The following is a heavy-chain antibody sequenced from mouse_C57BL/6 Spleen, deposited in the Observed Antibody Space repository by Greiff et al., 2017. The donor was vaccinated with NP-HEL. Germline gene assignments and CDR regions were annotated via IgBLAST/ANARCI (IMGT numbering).Heavy chain of an antibody. V-gene: IGHV1-50*01. J-gene: IGHJ2*01. CDR2: IDPSDSYT. CDR3: ARGRAYWDYCDY. Sequence: QVQLQQPGAELVKPGASVKLSCKASGYTFTSYWMQWVKQRPGQGLEWIGEIDPSDSYTNYNQKFKGKATLTVDTSSSTAYMQLSSLTSEDSAVYYCARGRAYWDYCDYWGQGTTLTVSS. D-gene: IGHD3-1*01. CDR1: GYTFTSYW.